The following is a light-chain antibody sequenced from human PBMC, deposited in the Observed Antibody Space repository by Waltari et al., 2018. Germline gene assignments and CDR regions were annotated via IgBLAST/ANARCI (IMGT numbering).Light chain of an antibody. Sequence: EIVLTQSPATLSLYPGERATLSCRASQRVSSYLAWYQQKPGQAPRLLIYDASNRATGIPARFSGSGSGTDFTLTISSLEPEDFAVYYCQQRSNWPPGYTFGGGTKVEIK. CDR2: DAS. J-gene: IGKJ4*01. V-gene: IGKV3-11*01. CDR1: QRVSSY. CDR3: QQRSNWPPGYT.